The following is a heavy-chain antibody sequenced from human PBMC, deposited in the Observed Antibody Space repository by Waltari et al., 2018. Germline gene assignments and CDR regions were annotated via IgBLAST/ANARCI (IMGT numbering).Heavy chain of an antibody. CDR1: GFPFGSYA. V-gene: IGHV3-30-3*01. CDR2: ISYDGSNK. J-gene: IGHJ6*02. Sequence: QVQLVESGGGVVQPGRSLRLSCAASGFPFGSYALHLVRQAPGKGLEWVEVISYDGSNKYYADSVKGRFTISRDNSKNTLYLQMNSLRAEDTAVYYCARDDRRSTPGGMDVWGQGTTVTVSS. D-gene: IGHD1-26*01. CDR3: ARDDRRSTPGGMDV.